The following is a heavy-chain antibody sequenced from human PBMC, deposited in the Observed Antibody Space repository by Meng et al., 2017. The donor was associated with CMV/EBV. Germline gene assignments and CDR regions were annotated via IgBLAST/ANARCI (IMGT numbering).Heavy chain of an antibody. CDR1: GGTFSSYA. J-gene: IGHJ6*02. D-gene: IGHD3-9*01. CDR3: ARPYYEILTDYYYYYGMDV. V-gene: IGHV1-69*05. CDR2: IIPIFGTA. Sequence: SVKVSCKASGGTFSSYAISWVRQAPGQGLEWMGGIIPIFGTANYAQKFQGRVTITTDESTSTAYVELSSLRSEDTAVYYCARPYYEILTDYYYYYGMDVWGQGTTVTVSS.